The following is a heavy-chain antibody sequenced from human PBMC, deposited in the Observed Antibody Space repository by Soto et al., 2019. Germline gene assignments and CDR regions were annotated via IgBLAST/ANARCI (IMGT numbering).Heavy chain of an antibody. CDR1: GFTFRSYW. CDR2: INSDGSST. CDR3: ASGGSSLNFDS. V-gene: IGHV3-74*01. D-gene: IGHD6-6*01. J-gene: IGHJ4*02. Sequence: EVQLVESGGGLVQPGGSLRLSVAASGFTFRSYWMQWVRQAPGKGLVWVSWINSDGSSTSYADSVKGRFTISRDNAKNTLYLQMNSLRAEDTAVYYCASGGSSLNFDSWGQGTLVTVSS.